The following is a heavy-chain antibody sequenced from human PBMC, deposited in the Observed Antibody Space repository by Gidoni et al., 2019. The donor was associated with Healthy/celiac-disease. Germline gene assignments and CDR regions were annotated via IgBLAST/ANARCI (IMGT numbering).Heavy chain of an antibody. Sequence: VQLLESGGGLVQPGGSLRLPCAASGFTFSSYAMGWVRQAPGKGLEWVSAISGSGGSTYYAESVKGRFTISRDNSKNTLYLQMNSLRAEDTAVYYCAKGRLAVAVYYGMDVWGQGTTVTVSS. J-gene: IGHJ6*02. CDR1: GFTFSSYA. D-gene: IGHD6-19*01. CDR3: AKGRLAVAVYYGMDV. V-gene: IGHV3-23*01. CDR2: ISGSGGST.